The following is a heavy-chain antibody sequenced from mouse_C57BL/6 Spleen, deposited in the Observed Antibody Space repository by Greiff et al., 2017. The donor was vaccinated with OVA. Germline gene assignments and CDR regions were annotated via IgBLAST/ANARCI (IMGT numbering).Heavy chain of an antibody. Sequence: QVQLQQSGPELVKPGASVKLSCKASGYTFTSYDINWVKQRPGQGLEWIGWIYPRDGSTKYTEKFKGKATLTVDTSSSTAYMELHSLTSEDSAVYFCARSLATMVKSFDYWGQGTTLTVSS. J-gene: IGHJ2*01. CDR3: ARSLATMVKSFDY. D-gene: IGHD2-2*01. V-gene: IGHV1-85*01. CDR1: GYTFTSYD. CDR2: IYPRDGST.